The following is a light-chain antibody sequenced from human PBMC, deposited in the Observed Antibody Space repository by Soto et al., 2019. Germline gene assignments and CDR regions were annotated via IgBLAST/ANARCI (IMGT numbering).Light chain of an antibody. CDR1: QSVSST. J-gene: IGKJ1*01. V-gene: IGKV3-15*01. CDR2: GAS. Sequence: EIVMTQSPATLSVSPGESATLSCRASQSVSSTLAWYQQKTGQVPRLLIYGASTMTTGIPARLSGSGSGTEVTLTISSLLSADFAVYYCQHYNNWPPWTFGQGTKVEIK. CDR3: QHYNNWPPWT.